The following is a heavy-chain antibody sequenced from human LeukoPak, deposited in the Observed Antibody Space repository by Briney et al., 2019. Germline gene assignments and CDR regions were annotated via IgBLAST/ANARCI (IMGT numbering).Heavy chain of an antibody. J-gene: IGHJ4*02. CDR2: IHYSGST. V-gene: IGHV4-59*12. Sequence: SETLSLTCTVSGGSLSSYYWSWIQQPPRKGLEWIGYIHYSGSTNYNPSLKSRVTISLDTSTNQFSLKLSSVSAADTAVYYCARDLRGMVDYWGQGTLVTVSS. D-gene: IGHD3-16*01. CDR3: ARDLRGMVDY. CDR1: GGSLSSYY.